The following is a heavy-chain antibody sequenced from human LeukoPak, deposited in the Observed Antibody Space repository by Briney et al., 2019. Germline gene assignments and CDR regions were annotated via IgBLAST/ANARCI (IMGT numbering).Heavy chain of an antibody. CDR3: ARDSREDIVLMVYAAFDY. J-gene: IGHJ4*02. V-gene: IGHV3-30*04. D-gene: IGHD2-8*01. CDR2: ISYDGSNK. CDR1: GFTFSSHP. Sequence: GGSLRLSCAASGFTFSSHPMHWVRQAPGKGLEWVAVISYDGSNKYYADSVKGRFTISRDNSKNTLYLQMNSLRAEDTAVYYCARDSREDIVLMVYAAFDYWGQGTLVTVSS.